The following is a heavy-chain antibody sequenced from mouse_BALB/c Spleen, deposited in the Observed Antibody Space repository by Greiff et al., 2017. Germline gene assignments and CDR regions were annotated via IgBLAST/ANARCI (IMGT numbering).Heavy chain of an antibody. D-gene: IGHD2-3*01. V-gene: IGHV1S29*02. Sequence: VQLQQSGPELVKPGASVKISCKASGYTFTDYNMHWVKQSHGKSLEWIGYIYPYNGGTGYNQKFKSKATLTVDNSPSTAYMELRSLTSEDSAVYYCAREGGYYLMDYWGQGTSVTVSS. J-gene: IGHJ4*01. CDR2: IYPYNGGT. CDR3: AREGGYYLMDY. CDR1: GYTFTDYN.